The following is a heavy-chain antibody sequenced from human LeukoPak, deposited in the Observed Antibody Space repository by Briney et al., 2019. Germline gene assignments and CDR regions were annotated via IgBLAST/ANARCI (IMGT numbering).Heavy chain of an antibody. V-gene: IGHV3-30*02. J-gene: IGHJ4*02. CDR3: AKDFSVYYYDSRVLDY. Sequence: GGSLRLSCAASGFTFSSYGMHWVRQAPGKGLEWVAFIRYDGSNKYYADSVKGRFTISRDNSKNTLYLQMSSLRAEDTAVYYCAKDFSVYYYDSRVLDYWGQGTLVTVSS. CDR1: GFTFSSYG. D-gene: IGHD3-22*01. CDR2: IRYDGSNK.